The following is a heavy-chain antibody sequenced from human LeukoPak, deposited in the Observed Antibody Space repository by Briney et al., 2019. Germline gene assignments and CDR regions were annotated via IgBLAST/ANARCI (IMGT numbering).Heavy chain of an antibody. Sequence: SETLSLTCAVSGGSISSTHWWSWVRQPPGKGLEWIGEVHLNGATNYNPSLESRVSMSIDKSKNQLSLKLSSVTAADTATYYCTRESGAFSPFGFWGQGTLVTVSS. CDR3: TRESGAFSPFGF. CDR2: VHLNGAT. D-gene: IGHD1-26*01. J-gene: IGHJ4*02. V-gene: IGHV4-4*02. CDR1: GGSISSTHW.